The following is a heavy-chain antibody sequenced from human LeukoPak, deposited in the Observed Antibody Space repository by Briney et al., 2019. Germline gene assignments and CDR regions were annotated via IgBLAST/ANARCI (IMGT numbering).Heavy chain of an antibody. D-gene: IGHD2-15*01. Sequence: GGSLRLSCAAPGFTFNHYYMTWIRQAPGKGLEWVSYISSSSSYTNYADSVKGRFTISRDNAKNSLYLQMNSLRAEDTAVYYCSTGHHSGGSCYNSWGQGTLVTVSS. V-gene: IGHV3-11*03. CDR2: ISSSSSYT. CDR1: GFTFNHYY. J-gene: IGHJ4*02. CDR3: STGHHSGGSCYNS.